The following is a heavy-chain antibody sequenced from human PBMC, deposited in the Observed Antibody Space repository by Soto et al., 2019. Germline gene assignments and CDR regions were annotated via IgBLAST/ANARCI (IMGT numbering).Heavy chain of an antibody. Sequence: GGSLRLSCAASGFTFSSYWMHWVRQAPGKGLVWVSRINSDGSSTSYADSVKGRFTISRDNAKNTLYLQMNSLRAEDTAVYYCAGGSGGSYDMAFDYWGQGTLVTVSS. D-gene: IGHD1-26*01. CDR2: INSDGSST. CDR1: GFTFSSYW. V-gene: IGHV3-74*01. J-gene: IGHJ4*02. CDR3: AGGSGGSYDMAFDY.